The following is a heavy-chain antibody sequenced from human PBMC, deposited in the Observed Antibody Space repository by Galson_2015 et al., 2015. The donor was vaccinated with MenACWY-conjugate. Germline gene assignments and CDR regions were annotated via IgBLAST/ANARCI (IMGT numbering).Heavy chain of an antibody. V-gene: IGHV3-48*01. CDR1: GFTFSSYS. Sequence: SLRLSCATSGFTFSSYSMNWVRQAPGKGLDWVSHISFSSNIIYYADSVKGRFTISRDNAKNSLYLQMNSLRAEDTAVYYCVIGPSAGLFGHRGQGTPVT. CDR3: VIGPSAGLFGH. D-gene: IGHD3/OR15-3a*01. CDR2: ISFSSNII. J-gene: IGHJ4*02.